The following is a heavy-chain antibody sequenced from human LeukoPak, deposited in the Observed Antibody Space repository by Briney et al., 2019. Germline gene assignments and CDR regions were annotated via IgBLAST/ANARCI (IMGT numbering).Heavy chain of an antibody. CDR3: ARDGYTIAPYFDY. J-gene: IGHJ4*02. CDR2: LHYSGIT. V-gene: IGHV4-59*11. Sequence: SETLSLTCTVSGGSISSHYWSWIRQPPGKGLEWIGYLHYSGITSYNPSLKSRVTISVDTSKSQFSLKLTSVTAADTAVYYCARDGYTIAPYFDYWGQGALVTVSS. CDR1: GGSISSHY. D-gene: IGHD5-24*01.